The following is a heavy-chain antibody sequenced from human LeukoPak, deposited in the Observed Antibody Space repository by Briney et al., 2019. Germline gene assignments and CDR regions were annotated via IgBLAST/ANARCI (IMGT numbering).Heavy chain of an antibody. J-gene: IGHJ4*02. Sequence: SETLSLTCTVSGGSISSGGYYWSWIRQHPGTGLEWIGYIYYSGSTYYNPSLKSRVTISVDTSKNQFSLKLSSVTAADTAVYYCARVGEAVVVITDWGQGTLVTVSS. CDR1: GGSISSGGYY. V-gene: IGHV4-31*03. CDR3: ARVGEAVVVITD. CDR2: IYYSGST. D-gene: IGHD3-22*01.